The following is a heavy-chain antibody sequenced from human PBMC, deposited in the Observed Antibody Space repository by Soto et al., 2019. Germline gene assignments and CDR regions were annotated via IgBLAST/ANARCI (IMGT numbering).Heavy chain of an antibody. CDR2: IYYSGST. V-gene: IGHV4-31*03. CDR3: AREGASISNYDYVWGSYRPNDAFDI. J-gene: IGHJ3*02. D-gene: IGHD3-16*02. CDR1: GGSISSGGYY. Sequence: SETLSLTCTVSGGSISSGGYYWSWIRQHPGKGLEWIGYIYYSGSTYYNPSLKSRVTISVDTSKNQFSLKLSSVTAADTAVYYCAREGASISNYDYVWGSYRPNDAFDIWGQGTMVTVSS.